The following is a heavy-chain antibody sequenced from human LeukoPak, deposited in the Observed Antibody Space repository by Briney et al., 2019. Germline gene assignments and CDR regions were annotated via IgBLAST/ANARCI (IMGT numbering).Heavy chain of an antibody. CDR1: GGSLSGYY. CDR3: ARSGGTMVRGVIGAFDN. Sequence: PSETLSLTCAVYGGSLSGYYWSWIRQPPGKGLEWIGEINHSGSTNYNPSLKSRVTISVDTSKNQFSLKLSSVTAADTAVYYCARSGGTMVRGVIGAFDNWGQGTMVTVSS. CDR2: INHSGST. V-gene: IGHV4-34*01. J-gene: IGHJ3*02. D-gene: IGHD3-10*01.